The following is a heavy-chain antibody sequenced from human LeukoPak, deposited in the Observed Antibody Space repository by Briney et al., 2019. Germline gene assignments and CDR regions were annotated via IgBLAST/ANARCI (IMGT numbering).Heavy chain of an antibody. CDR3: ARVTYYYDSSGYPRYYFDY. D-gene: IGHD3-22*01. CDR1: GYTFTGYY. Sequence: ASVKVSCTASGYTFTGYYMHWVRQAPGQGLEWMGWINPNSGGTNYAQKFQGWVTMTRDTSISTAYMELSRLRSGDTAVYYCARVTYYYDSSGYPRYYFDYWGQGTLVTVSS. J-gene: IGHJ4*02. V-gene: IGHV1-2*04. CDR2: INPNSGGT.